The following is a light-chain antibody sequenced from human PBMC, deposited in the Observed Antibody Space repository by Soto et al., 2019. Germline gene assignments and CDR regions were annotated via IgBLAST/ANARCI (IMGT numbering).Light chain of an antibody. CDR3: TSYTSSITLYV. CDR1: SSDVGAYNY. CDR2: DVS. J-gene: IGLJ1*01. Sequence: QSALTQPASVSGSPGQSITISCTGTSSDVGAYNYVSWYRQHPGKAPKLLIYDVSNRPSGVSSRFSGSKSGNSASLTISGLQADDEADYYCTSYTSSITLYVFGTGTQLTVL. V-gene: IGLV2-14*01.